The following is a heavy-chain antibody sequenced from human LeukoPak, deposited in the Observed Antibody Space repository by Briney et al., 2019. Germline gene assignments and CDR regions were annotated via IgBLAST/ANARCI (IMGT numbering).Heavy chain of an antibody. J-gene: IGHJ4*02. CDR1: GFTFSNYW. V-gene: IGHV3-9*01. D-gene: IGHD3-9*01. CDR2: ISWNSGSI. Sequence: GGSLRLSCAASGFTFSNYWMHWVRQAPGKGLEWVSGISWNSGSIGYADSVKGRFTISRDNAKNSLYLQMNSLRAEDTALYYCAKATYYDILTGPYYFDYWGQGTLVTVSS. CDR3: AKATYYDILTGPYYFDY.